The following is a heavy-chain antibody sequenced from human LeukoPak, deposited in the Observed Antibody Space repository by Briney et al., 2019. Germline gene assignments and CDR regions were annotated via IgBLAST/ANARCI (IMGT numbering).Heavy chain of an antibody. Sequence: GGSLRPSCAASGFTVGTKYMNWVRQPPPKGLAWVSILYSVGDTYYADSVQGRFTIFRDNSRNTLSLQMNSLGVDDTAVYYCARVGDHYHWYFDLWGRGTLVTVSS. J-gene: IGHJ2*01. CDR3: ARVGDHYHWYFDL. CDR2: LYSVGDT. D-gene: IGHD3-10*01. V-gene: IGHV3-53*01. CDR1: GFTVGTKY.